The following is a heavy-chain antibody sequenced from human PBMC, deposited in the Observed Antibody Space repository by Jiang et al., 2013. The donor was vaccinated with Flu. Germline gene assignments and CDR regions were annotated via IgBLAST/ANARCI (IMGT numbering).Heavy chain of an antibody. CDR2: INTNTGNP. Sequence: GSELKKPGASVKVSCKASGYTFTSYAMNWVRQAPGQGLEWMGWINTNTGNPTYAQGFTGRFVFSLDTSVSTAYLQISSLKAEDTAVYYCARDRNDFWSGYYTDDAFDIWGQGTMVTVSS. J-gene: IGHJ3*02. V-gene: IGHV7-4-1*02. D-gene: IGHD3-3*01. CDR3: ARDRNDFWSGYYTDDAFDI. CDR1: GYTFTSYA.